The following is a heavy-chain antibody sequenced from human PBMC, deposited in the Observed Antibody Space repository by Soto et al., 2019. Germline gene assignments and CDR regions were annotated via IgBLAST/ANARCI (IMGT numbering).Heavy chain of an antibody. J-gene: IGHJ4*02. CDR2: ISYDGSNK. CDR3: AKDSRADTAMVFGY. CDR1: GFTFSSYG. D-gene: IGHD5-18*01. V-gene: IGHV3-30*18. Sequence: PGGSLRLSCAASGFTFSSYGMHWVRQAPGKGLEWVAVISYDGSNKYYADSVKGRFTISRDNSKNTLYLQMNSLRAEDTAVYYCAKDSRADTAMVFGYWGQGTLVTVSS.